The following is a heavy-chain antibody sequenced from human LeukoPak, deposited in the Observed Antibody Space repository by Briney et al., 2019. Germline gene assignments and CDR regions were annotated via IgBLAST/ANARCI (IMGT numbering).Heavy chain of an antibody. CDR2: IYYSGST. CDR3: ARFTRSGSYNYYYYGMDV. J-gene: IGHJ6*02. V-gene: IGHV4-61*08. D-gene: IGHD3-10*01. Sequence: SETLSLTCTVSGGSISSGGYYWSWIRQHPGKGLEWIGYIYYSGSTNYNPSLKSRVTISVDTSKNQFSLKLSSVTAADTAVYYCARFTRSGSYNYYYYGMDVWGQGTTVTVSS. CDR1: GGSISSGGYY.